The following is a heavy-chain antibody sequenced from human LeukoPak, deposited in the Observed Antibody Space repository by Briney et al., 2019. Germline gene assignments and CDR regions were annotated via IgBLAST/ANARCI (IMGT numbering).Heavy chain of an antibody. CDR2: ISGSGGST. Sequence: PGGSLRPSCAASGFTFSSYAMSWVRQASGKGLEWASAISGSGGSTYYADSVKGRFTISRDNSKNTLYLQMNSLRAEDTAVYYCAKDLGVVVPAARWDAFDIWGQGTMVTVSS. V-gene: IGHV3-23*01. J-gene: IGHJ3*02. CDR3: AKDLGVVVPAARWDAFDI. CDR1: GFTFSSYA. D-gene: IGHD2-2*01.